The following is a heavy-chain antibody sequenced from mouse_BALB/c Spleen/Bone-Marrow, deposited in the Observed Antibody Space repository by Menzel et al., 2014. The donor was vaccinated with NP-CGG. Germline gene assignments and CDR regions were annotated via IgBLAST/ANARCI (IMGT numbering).Heavy chain of an antibody. Sequence: VQLQQSGAELVRPGTSVKVSCKASGYAFTNYLIEWVKQRPGQGLEWIGVINPGSGGANCNEKFKGKATLTADKSSSTAYMQLSSLTSDDSAVYFCAREWTARAVDYWGQGTTLTVSS. D-gene: IGHD3-2*01. J-gene: IGHJ2*01. CDR2: INPGSGGA. CDR3: AREWTARAVDY. V-gene: IGHV1-54*01. CDR1: GYAFTNYL.